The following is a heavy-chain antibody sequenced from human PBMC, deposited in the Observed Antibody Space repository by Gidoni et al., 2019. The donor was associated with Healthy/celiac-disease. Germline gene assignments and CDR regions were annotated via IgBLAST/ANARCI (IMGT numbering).Heavy chain of an antibody. CDR2: ISGSGGST. CDR3: AKDRCLRFLEWLSQFDY. J-gene: IGHJ4*02. CDR1: GFTFSSYA. V-gene: IGHV3-23*01. D-gene: IGHD3-3*01. Sequence: EVQLLESGGGWVQPGGSLRLSCAASGFTFSSYAMSWVRQAPGKGLEWVSAISGSGGSTYYADSVKGRFTISRDNSKNTLYLQMNSLRSEDTAVYYWAKDRCLRFLEWLSQFDYWGQGTLVTVSS.